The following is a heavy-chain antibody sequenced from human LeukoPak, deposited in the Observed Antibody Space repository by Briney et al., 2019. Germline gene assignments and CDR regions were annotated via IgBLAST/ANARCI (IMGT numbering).Heavy chain of an antibody. CDR2: IYETGST. CDR1: GASISSSTYY. V-gene: IGHV4-39*01. CDR3: ARHSGSGYYFYFYTMDV. D-gene: IGHD2-15*01. J-gene: IGHJ6*01. Sequence: PSETLSLTCTVSGASISSSTYYWGWIRQPPGKGLEWIGCIYETGSTYYESSLKSRVTISVDTSKNQFSLKLSSVTAADTAVYYCARHSGSGYYFYFYTMDVWGQGATVTVSS.